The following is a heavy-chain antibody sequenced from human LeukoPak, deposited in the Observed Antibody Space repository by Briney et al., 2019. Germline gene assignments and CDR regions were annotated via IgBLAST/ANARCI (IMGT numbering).Heavy chain of an antibody. V-gene: IGHV4-4*02. CDR1: GGSISSSNW. CDR3: ASRITMIVVVPFDAFDI. Sequence: PSETLSLTCAVSGGSISSSNWWSWVRQPPGKGLEWIGEIYHSGSTNYNPSLKSRVTISVDKSKNQFSLKLSSVTAADTAVYYCASRITMIVVVPFDAFDIWGQGTMVTVSS. J-gene: IGHJ3*02. CDR2: IYHSGST. D-gene: IGHD3-22*01.